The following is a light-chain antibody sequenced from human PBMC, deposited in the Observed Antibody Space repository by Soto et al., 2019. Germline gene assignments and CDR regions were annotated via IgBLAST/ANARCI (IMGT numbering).Light chain of an antibody. CDR3: VAWDDRLNGWV. Sequence: QSVLIQPPSASGTPGQRVTISCSGRNSNIGSNTVSWYHQVPGTAPKVVIYSSDQRPSGVPDRLSASKSGTSASLAISGLQAADEGEYYWVAWDDRLNGWVFGGGTKVTVL. CDR1: NSNIGSNT. CDR2: SSD. V-gene: IGLV1-44*01. J-gene: IGLJ3*02.